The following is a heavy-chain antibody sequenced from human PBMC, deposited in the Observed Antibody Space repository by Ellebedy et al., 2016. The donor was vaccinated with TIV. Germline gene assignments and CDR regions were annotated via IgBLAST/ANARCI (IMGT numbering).Heavy chain of an antibody. J-gene: IGHJ4*02. CDR3: ANKPTIFGVFDY. D-gene: IGHD3-3*01. CDR2: ISGSGGST. V-gene: IGHV3-23*01. Sequence: GESLKISXAASGFTFSSYAMSWVRQAPGKGLEWVSAISGSGGSTYYADSVKGRFTISRDNSKNTLYLQMNSLRAEDTAVYYCANKPTIFGVFDYWGQGTLVTVSS. CDR1: GFTFSSYA.